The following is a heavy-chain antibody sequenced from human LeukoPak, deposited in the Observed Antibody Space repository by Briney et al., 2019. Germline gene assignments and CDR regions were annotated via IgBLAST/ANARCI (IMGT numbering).Heavy chain of an antibody. CDR3: AGTPIYGGRYFDS. V-gene: IGHV3-7*01. Sequence: PGGSLRLSCAASGFMFGTYGMSWVRQAPGKGLEWVATITRDGSEMYYVDSVKGRFTISRDDAMNSLYLQLNSLRAEDTAVYFCAGTPIYGGRYFDSWGQGTLVTVSS. CDR2: ITRDGSEM. CDR1: GFMFGTYG. D-gene: IGHD4-23*01. J-gene: IGHJ4*02.